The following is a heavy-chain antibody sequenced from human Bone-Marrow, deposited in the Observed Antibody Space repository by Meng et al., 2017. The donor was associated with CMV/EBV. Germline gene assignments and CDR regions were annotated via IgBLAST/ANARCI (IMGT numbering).Heavy chain of an antibody. D-gene: IGHD2-21*01. Sequence: KASGYTFTGHYMHWVRQAPGQGLEWMGWINPKSGGTNYAQKFQGRVTMTRDTSISTAYLELNSLRSDDTAVYYCARGSAIRLEVFDIWGQGAMVTVSS. J-gene: IGHJ3*02. CDR1: GYTFTGHY. CDR3: ARGSAIRLEVFDI. CDR2: INPKSGGT. V-gene: IGHV1-2*02.